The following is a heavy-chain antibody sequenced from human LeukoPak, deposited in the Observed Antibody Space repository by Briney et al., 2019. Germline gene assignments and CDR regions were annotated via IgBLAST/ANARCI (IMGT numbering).Heavy chain of an antibody. CDR3: AKNRVPATPPAGPWFDP. D-gene: IGHD2-2*01. CDR1: GSTFSSYA. J-gene: IGHJ5*02. V-gene: IGHV3-23*01. Sequence: GGSLRLSCAASGSTFSSYAMSWVRQAPGKGLEWVSAISGSGGSTYYADSVKGRFTISRDNSKNTLYLQMNSLRAEDTAVYYCAKNRVPATPPAGPWFDPWGQGTLVTVSS. CDR2: ISGSGGST.